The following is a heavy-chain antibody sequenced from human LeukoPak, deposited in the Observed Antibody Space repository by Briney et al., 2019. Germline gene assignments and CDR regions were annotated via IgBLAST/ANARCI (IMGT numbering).Heavy chain of an antibody. D-gene: IGHD2-15*01. CDR3: ARRGYCSGGSCYPPYMDV. CDR2: INPNSGGT. Sequence: ASVKVSCKASGYTFTGYYMHWVRQAPGQGLEWMGWINPNSGGTDYAQKFQGRVTMTRDTSISTAYMELSRLRSDDTAVYYCARRGYCSGGSCYPPYMDVWGKGTTVTVSS. CDR1: GYTFTGYY. J-gene: IGHJ6*03. V-gene: IGHV1-2*02.